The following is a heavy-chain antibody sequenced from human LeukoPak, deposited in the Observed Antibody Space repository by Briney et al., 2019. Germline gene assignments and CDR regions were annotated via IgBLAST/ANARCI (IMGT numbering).Heavy chain of an antibody. CDR2: FNHSGSH. CDR1: GGSFSVYY. J-gene: IGHJ4*02. D-gene: IGHD3-16*01. CDR3: ASSSIMITFGGVSHY. Sequence: SETLSLTCAVYGGSFSVYYWSWIRQPPGKGLDWIGEFNHSGSHNYNPPLKSRVPIPVDTSKNQFSLKLRYVTAADTAVYYCASSSIMITFGGVSHYWGQGTLVTVSS. V-gene: IGHV4-34*01.